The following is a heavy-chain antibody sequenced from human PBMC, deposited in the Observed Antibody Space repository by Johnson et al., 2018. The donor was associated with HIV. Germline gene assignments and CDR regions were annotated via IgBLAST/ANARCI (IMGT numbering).Heavy chain of an antibody. CDR2: IRYDGSNK. CDR1: GFTFNSYG. D-gene: IGHD3-3*01. V-gene: IGHV3-30*02. J-gene: IGHJ3*02. Sequence: QVQLVESGGGVVQPGGSLRLSCAASGFTFNSYGMHWVRQAPGKGLEWVAFIRYDGSNKYYADSVKGRFTISRDNSKNTLYLQMNSLRAEDTAVYYCARTSLEWLLFAFDIWGQGTMVTVSS. CDR3: ARTSLEWLLFAFDI.